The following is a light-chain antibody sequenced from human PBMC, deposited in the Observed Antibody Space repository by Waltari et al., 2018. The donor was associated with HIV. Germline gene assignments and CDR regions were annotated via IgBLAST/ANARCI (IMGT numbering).Light chain of an antibody. CDR2: GNT. CDR1: SSNIGATYD. V-gene: IGLV1-40*01. J-gene: IGLJ3*02. Sequence: QPVLTQPPPVSGAPGQRVTISCTRSSSNIGATYDVHRYQQLPGTAPKLLINGNTNRPSGVSDRFSGSKSGTSASLAITGLQAEDEADYYCQSYDSRQSGFWVFGGGTTLTVL. CDR3: QSYDSRQSGFWV.